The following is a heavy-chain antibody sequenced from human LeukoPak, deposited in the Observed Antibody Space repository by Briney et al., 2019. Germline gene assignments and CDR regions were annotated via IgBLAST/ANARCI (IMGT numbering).Heavy chain of an antibody. J-gene: IGHJ4*02. D-gene: IGHD4-23*01. V-gene: IGHV4-59*11. CDR3: AKEGNDYGANSIDY. CDR2: MFFTGDT. CDR1: GGSISSHY. Sequence: SETLSLTCTVSGGSISSHYWAWLRQPPGKGLEWIGWMFFTGDTNYNPSLKSRVTISVDHSKNQFSLTLTSVTAADTAVYYCAKEGNDYGANSIDYWGQGTLVTVSS.